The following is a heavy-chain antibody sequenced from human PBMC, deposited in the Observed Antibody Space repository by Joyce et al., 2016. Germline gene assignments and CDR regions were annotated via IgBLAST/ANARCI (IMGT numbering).Heavy chain of an antibody. CDR2: IWNDGANE. Sequence: QVQLVESGRGVVQPGRSLRLSCSVSGFSLSSNAMHWVRQAPGKGLEWVAGIWNDGANENSADSVEGRFTISRDNSKNTVFLQIDSLRVEDTARYYCARGDVVRYYYYAMDVWGQGTTVTVSS. J-gene: IGHJ6*02. V-gene: IGHV3-33*01. CDR3: ARGDVVRYYYYAMDV. D-gene: IGHD2-15*01. CDR1: GFSLSSNA.